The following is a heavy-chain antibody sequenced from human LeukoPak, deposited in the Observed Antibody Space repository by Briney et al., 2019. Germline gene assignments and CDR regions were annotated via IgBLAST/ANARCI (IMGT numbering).Heavy chain of an antibody. CDR3: ARVLPPTGRYFDY. Sequence: ASETLSPTCAVYGGSFSGYYWSWIRQPPGKGLEWIGEINHSGSTNYNPSLKSRVTISVDTSKNQFSLKLSSVTAADTAVYYCARVLPPTGRYFDYWGQGTLVTVSS. J-gene: IGHJ4*02. CDR1: GGSFSGYY. V-gene: IGHV4-34*01. CDR2: INHSGST. D-gene: IGHD1-1*01.